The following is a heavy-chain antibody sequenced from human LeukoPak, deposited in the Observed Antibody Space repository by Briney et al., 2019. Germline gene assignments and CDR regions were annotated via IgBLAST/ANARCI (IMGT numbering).Heavy chain of an antibody. D-gene: IGHD5-12*01. Sequence: ASVKVSCKASVYTFTGYYMHWVRQAPGQGLEWMGWINPNSGGTNYAQKFQGRVTMTRDTSISTAYMELSRLRADDTAVYYCAKMTGGYDWRYFDYWGQGTLVTVSS. CDR2: INPNSGGT. CDR3: AKMTGGYDWRYFDY. CDR1: VYTFTGYY. J-gene: IGHJ4*02. V-gene: IGHV1-2*02.